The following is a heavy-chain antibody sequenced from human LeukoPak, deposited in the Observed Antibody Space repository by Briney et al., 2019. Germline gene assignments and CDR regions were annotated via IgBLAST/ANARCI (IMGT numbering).Heavy chain of an antibody. V-gene: IGHV3-11*01. CDR3: ARVQPAYYYDSSGHLDY. J-gene: IGHJ4*02. D-gene: IGHD3-22*01. CDR2: ISSSGSTI. CDR1: EFTFSDYY. Sequence: GGSLRLSCAASEFTFSDYYMSWIRQAPGKGLEWVSYISSSGSTIYYADSVKGRFTISRDNAKNSLYLQMNSLRAEDTAVYYCARVQPAYYYDSSGHLDYWGQGTLVTVSS.